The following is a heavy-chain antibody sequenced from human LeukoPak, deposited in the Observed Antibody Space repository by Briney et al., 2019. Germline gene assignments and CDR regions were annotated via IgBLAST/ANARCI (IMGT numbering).Heavy chain of an antibody. V-gene: IGHV4-59*11. D-gene: IGHD7-27*01. J-gene: IGHJ4*02. Sequence: SETLSLTCTVSGGSISSHYWSWIRQPPGKGLEWIGYIYYSGSTNYNPSLKSRVAISVDTSKNQFSLKLSSVTAADTAVYYCAKDGDHANWGQGTLVTVSS. CDR2: IYYSGST. CDR1: GGSISSHY. CDR3: AKDGDHAN.